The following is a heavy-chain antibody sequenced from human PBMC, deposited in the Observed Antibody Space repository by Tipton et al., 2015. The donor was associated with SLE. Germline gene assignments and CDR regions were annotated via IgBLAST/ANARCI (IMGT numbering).Heavy chain of an antibody. CDR3: ARDQWEVDAFDI. CDR1: TYSISNGHY. V-gene: IGHV4-38-2*02. Sequence: TLSLTCSVSTYSISNGHYWAWVRQPPGKGLEWIGTVYHTGNTYYNPSLKSRVTMSVDTSKNQFSLKLSSVTAADTAVYYCARDQWEVDAFDIWGQGTMVTVSS. CDR2: VYHTGNT. D-gene: IGHD1-26*01. J-gene: IGHJ3*02.